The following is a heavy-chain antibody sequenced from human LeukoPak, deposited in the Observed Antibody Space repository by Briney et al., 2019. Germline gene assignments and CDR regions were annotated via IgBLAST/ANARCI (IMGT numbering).Heavy chain of an antibody. J-gene: IGHJ4*02. V-gene: IGHV3-23*01. Sequence: GGSLRLSCAVSGFTFRSFAMSWVRQAPGKGLEWVSAISGDGFISYYADSVKGRFTISRDNSKNTLYLQMSTLRAEDTALYYCALGPTFGYWGWGQGTLVTVSS. CDR3: ALGPTFGYWG. D-gene: IGHD3-22*01. CDR1: GFTFRSFA. CDR2: ISGDGFIS.